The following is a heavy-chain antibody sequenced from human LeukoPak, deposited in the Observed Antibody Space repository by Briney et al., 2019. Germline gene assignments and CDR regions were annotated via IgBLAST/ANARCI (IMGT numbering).Heavy chain of an antibody. D-gene: IGHD6-13*01. J-gene: IGHJ5*02. CDR3: AKEGSSSWQTLNWFDP. Sequence: PGRSLRLSCAASGFTFSSYGMHWVRQAPGKGLEWVAVISYDGSNKYYADSVKGRFAVSRDNSKNTLYLQMNSLRAEDTAVYYCAKEGSSSWQTLNWFDPWGQGTLVTVSS. V-gene: IGHV3-30*18. CDR2: ISYDGSNK. CDR1: GFTFSSYG.